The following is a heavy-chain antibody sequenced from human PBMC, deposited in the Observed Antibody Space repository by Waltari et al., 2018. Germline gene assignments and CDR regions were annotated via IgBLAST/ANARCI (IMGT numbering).Heavy chain of an antibody. CDR3: AREHTTIFGVWNWFDP. CDR1: VFTFSSYE. Sequence: EVQLVESGGGLVQPGGSLSLSCAASVFTFSSYEMNWVRQAPGKGLEWVSDISSSGSTIYYADSGKGRFTISRDNAKNSLYLQMNSRRAEDTAVYYCAREHTTIFGVWNWFDPWGQGTLVTVSS. CDR2: ISSSGSTI. V-gene: IGHV3-48*03. D-gene: IGHD3-3*01. J-gene: IGHJ5*02.